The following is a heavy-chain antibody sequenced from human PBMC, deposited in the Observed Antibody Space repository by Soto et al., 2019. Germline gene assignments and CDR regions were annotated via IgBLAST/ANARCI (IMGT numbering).Heavy chain of an antibody. Sequence: EVQLVESGGDFVKPGGSLRVSCAVSGFSFSNAWMSWVRPAPGKGLEWVGRIKSRADGGTTDYTAPVKGRFTISRDDSKNTVFLQMNSLKTEDTAVYYCTAHLGEFFPLDYWGQGTLVTVSS. V-gene: IGHV3-15*01. CDR3: TAHLGEFFPLDY. CDR1: GFSFSNAW. J-gene: IGHJ4*02. D-gene: IGHD3-16*01. CDR2: IKSRADGGTT.